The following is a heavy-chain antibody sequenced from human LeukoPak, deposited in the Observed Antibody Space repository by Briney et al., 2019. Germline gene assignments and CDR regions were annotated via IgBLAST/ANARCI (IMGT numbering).Heavy chain of an antibody. Sequence: GGSLRLSCAASGFTVSTYYMTWVRQAPGKGPECVSVIYSGGSTYYADSVKGRFTVSRDNSKNTLYLQMNSLRAEDTAMYYCARGLGYCTSTTCLLPFDYWGQGTLVTVSS. CDR3: ARGLGYCTSTTCLLPFDY. J-gene: IGHJ4*02. CDR2: IYSGGST. V-gene: IGHV3-53*01. D-gene: IGHD2-2*01. CDR1: GFTVSTYY.